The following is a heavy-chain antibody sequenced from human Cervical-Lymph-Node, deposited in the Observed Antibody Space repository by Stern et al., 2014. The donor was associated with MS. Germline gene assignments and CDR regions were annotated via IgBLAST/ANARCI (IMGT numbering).Heavy chain of an antibody. CDR1: GYTFGSYD. Sequence: QMQLVQSGAEVKKPGASVKVSCRTSGYTFGSYDINWVRQAPGQGLEWMGWVSGNSGHTGYAQRFQGRVTVTRDTSINTAYMELNSLKSEDTAVYYCARGGYCSGGSCSRGNYYYGMDVWGQGTTVIVSS. D-gene: IGHD2-15*01. CDR2: VSGNSGHT. V-gene: IGHV1-8*01. CDR3: ARGGYCSGGSCSRGNYYYGMDV. J-gene: IGHJ6*02.